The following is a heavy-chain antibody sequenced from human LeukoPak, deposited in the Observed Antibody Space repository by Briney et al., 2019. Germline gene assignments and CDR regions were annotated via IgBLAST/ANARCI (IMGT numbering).Heavy chain of an antibody. V-gene: IGHV1-69*13. J-gene: IGHJ6*02. CDR1: GGTFSSYA. CDR3: ARDQARDSSAPNYYYYGMDV. D-gene: IGHD3-22*01. Sequence: GASVKVSCKASGGTFSSYAISWVRQAPGQGLEWMGGIIPILGTANYAQKFQGRVTITAGESTSTAYMELSSLRSEDTAVYYCARDQARDSSAPNYYYYGMDVWGQGTTVTVSS. CDR2: IIPILGTA.